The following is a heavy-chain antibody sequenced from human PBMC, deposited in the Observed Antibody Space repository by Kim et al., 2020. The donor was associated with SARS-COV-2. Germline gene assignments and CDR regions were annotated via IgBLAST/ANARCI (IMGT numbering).Heavy chain of an antibody. CDR3: ARGSLVYYDFWSGYYNH. CDR2: INHSGST. CDR1: GGSFSGYY. V-gene: IGHV4-34*01. J-gene: IGHJ4*02. D-gene: IGHD3-3*01. Sequence: SETLSLTCAVYGGSFSGYYWSWIRQPPGKGLEWIGEINHSGSTNYNPSLKSRVTISVDTSKNQFSLKLSSVTAADTAVYYCARGSLVYYDFWSGYYNHWGQGTLVTVSS.